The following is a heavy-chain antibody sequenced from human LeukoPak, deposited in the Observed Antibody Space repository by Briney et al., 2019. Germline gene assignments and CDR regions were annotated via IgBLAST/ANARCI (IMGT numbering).Heavy chain of an antibody. Sequence: PGGSLRLSCAASGFTFTSYAMHWVRQAPGKGLEYVSAISNNGVRIYYANSVKGRFTISRDNSKNTLYLQMGSLRAEDMAVYYCARDLSGGGLDYWGQGTLVTVSS. CDR3: ARDLSGGGLDY. D-gene: IGHD3-10*01. CDR1: GFTFTSYA. J-gene: IGHJ4*02. V-gene: IGHV3-64*01. CDR2: ISNNGVRI.